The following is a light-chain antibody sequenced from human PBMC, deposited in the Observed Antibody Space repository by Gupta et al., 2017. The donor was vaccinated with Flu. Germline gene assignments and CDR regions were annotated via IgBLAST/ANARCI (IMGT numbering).Light chain of an antibody. CDR2: DDE. V-gene: IGLV3-21*02. Sequence: GQKAKSDWWGDNSGSETVHGYQQKTGQAPVLVVYDDECRHAGIPERFSGSNLGNTATLTISRVEAVDEADYYCQVGDTSTDHWLFGGGTILIVL. J-gene: IGLJ3*02. CDR1: NSGSET. CDR3: QVGDTSTDHWL.